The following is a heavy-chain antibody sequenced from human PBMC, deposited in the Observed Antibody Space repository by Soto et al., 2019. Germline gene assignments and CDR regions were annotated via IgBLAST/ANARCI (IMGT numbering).Heavy chain of an antibody. J-gene: IGHJ4*02. CDR3: ARMGSYYLRLVYFDY. D-gene: IGHD3-10*01. CDR1: GGSISSGGYY. V-gene: IGHV4-31*03. Sequence: QVQLQESGPGLVKPSQTLSLTCTVSGGSISSGGYYWSWIRLHPGKGLEWIGYIYYSGSTYHNPSLKSRVTISVDTSKNQFSLKLSSVTAADTAVYYCARMGSYYLRLVYFDYWGQGTLVTVSS. CDR2: IYYSGST.